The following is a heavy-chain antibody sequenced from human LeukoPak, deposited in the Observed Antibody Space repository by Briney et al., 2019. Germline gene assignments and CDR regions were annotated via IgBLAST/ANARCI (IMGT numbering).Heavy chain of an antibody. Sequence: SETLSLTCTVAGGSISSYYWSWIRQPPGKGLEWIGYIYYSGSTNYNPSLKSRVTISVDTSKNQFSLKLSSVTAADTAVYYCARHRIEMATNDYYYGMDVWGQGTTVTVS. D-gene: IGHD5-24*01. CDR1: GGSISSYY. J-gene: IGHJ6*02. CDR3: ARHRIEMATNDYYYGMDV. V-gene: IGHV4-59*08. CDR2: IYYSGST.